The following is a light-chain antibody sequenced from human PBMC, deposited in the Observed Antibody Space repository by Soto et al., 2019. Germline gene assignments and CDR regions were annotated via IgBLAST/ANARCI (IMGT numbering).Light chain of an antibody. J-gene: IGKJ4*01. Sequence: DIMMTQTPLFLSVTPGQPASISCKSSQSLLHSDGKTYLYWYVQKAGQPPQLLIYEVSNRFSGEPDRLSGRGSVTYFTLKISRVEAEDVGFYYCMQSQVLPLTFGGGTRVEIK. V-gene: IGKV2D-29*01. CDR2: EVS. CDR3: MQSQVLPLT. CDR1: QSLLHSDGKTY.